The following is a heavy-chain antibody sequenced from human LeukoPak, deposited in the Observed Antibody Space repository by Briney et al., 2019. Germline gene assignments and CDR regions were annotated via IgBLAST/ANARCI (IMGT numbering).Heavy chain of an antibody. CDR2: VNTNTGNP. CDR3: ARSRRVVVPSTLNSADYYYHYMDV. D-gene: IGHD2-15*01. Sequence: GASVKVSCKASGYTFTYYGLNSVRQAPGQRLECLGGVNTNTGNPTYAQGFTGRFVFSFDTSVSTAYLEITTLKAEDAAIYYCARSRRVVVPSTLNSADYYYHYMDVWGKGTTVTVSS. CDR1: GYTFTYYG. J-gene: IGHJ6*03. V-gene: IGHV7-4-1*02.